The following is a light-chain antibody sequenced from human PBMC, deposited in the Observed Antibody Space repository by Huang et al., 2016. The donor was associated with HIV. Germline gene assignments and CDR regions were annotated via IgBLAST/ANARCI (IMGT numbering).Light chain of an antibody. V-gene: IGKV3-20*01. J-gene: IGKJ1*01. CDR3: QQYDTSPWT. Sequence: EIALTQSPGTLSLSPGDRATLSCRASQSVTRGALAWYQQPPGQAPRLLIYGASSRATGIPYRFSGSGSGTDFTLTISGLEPEDFAVYYCQQYDTSPWTFGQGTKVEIK. CDR2: GAS. CDR1: QSVTRGA.